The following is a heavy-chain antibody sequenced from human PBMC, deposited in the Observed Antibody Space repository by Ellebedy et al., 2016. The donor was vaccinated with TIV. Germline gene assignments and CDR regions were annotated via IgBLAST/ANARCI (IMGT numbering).Heavy chain of an antibody. V-gene: IGHV3-30*02. J-gene: IGHJ5*02. CDR1: GFIFSHSD. D-gene: IGHD3/OR15-3a*01. CDR2: VRDDGGLQ. CDR3: VRDLAGEGTA. Sequence: PGGSLRLSCEASGFIFSHSDMHWVRQAPGKGLEWVASVRDDGGLQNYTESVRGRFTISRDSSKQTVSLQMNRLRLEDAGTYYCVRDLAGEGTAWGQGTLVAVSS.